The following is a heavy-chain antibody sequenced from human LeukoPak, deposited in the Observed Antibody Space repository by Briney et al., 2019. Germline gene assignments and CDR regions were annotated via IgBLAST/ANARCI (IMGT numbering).Heavy chain of an antibody. CDR2: IYHSGST. D-gene: IGHD3-10*01. J-gene: IGHJ5*02. CDR1: GGSFSSGGYS. CDR3: ARVGVYGSGSYDNWFDP. V-gene: IGHV4-30-2*01. Sequence: SETLSLTCAVSGGSFSSGGYSWSWIRQPPGKGLEWIGYIYHSGSTYYNPSLKSRVTISVDRSKNQFSLKLSSVTAADTAVYYCARVGVYGSGSYDNWFDPWGQGTLVTVSS.